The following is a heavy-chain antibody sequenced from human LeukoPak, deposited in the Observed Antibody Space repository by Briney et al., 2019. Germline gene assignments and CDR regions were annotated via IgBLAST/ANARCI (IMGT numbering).Heavy chain of an antibody. V-gene: IGHV4-59*12. CDR1: GGSISSYY. Sequence: SETLSLTCTVSGGSISSYYWSWIRQPPGKGLEWIGYIYYSGSTNYNPSLKSRVTISVDTSKNQFSLKLSSVTAADTAVYYCVRARDFDWLLLESYGMDVWGQGTTVTVSS. CDR2: IYYSGST. CDR3: VRARDFDWLLLESYGMDV. J-gene: IGHJ6*02. D-gene: IGHD3-9*01.